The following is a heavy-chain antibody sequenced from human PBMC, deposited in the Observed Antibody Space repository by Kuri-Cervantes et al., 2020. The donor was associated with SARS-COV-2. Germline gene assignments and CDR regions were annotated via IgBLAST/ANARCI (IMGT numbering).Heavy chain of an antibody. Sequence: GESLKISCAASGLTVSSNYMSWVRQAPGKGLEWVSIIYSGGSTYYADSVKGRFTISRDNSKDTLHLQMNSLRAEDTAVYYCASEYNDFWSGYSNAFDIWGQGTMVTVSS. J-gene: IGHJ3*02. D-gene: IGHD3-3*01. V-gene: IGHV3-66*02. CDR1: GLTVSSNY. CDR2: IYSGGST. CDR3: ASEYNDFWSGYSNAFDI.